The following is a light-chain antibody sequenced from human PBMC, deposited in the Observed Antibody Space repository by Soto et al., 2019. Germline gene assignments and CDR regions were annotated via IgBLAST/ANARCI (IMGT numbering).Light chain of an antibody. CDR1: SSNIGAGYD. CDR3: QSFGTSLSGFVV. Sequence: QSVLTQPPSMSGAPGQRVTISCTGSSSNIGAGYDVHWYQQHPGTAPKLLIFDNNNRPSGVPDRFSGSKSDTSASLAITGLQAEDEADYYCQSFGTSLSGFVVFGGGTKLNVL. CDR2: DNN. J-gene: IGLJ2*01. V-gene: IGLV1-40*01.